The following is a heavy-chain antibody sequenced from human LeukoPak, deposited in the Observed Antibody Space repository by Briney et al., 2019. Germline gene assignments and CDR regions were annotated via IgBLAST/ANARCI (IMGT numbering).Heavy chain of an antibody. CDR2: NYYSGST. V-gene: IGHV4-59*07. CDR3: WGSSSGWYVPGYFDY. D-gene: IGHD6-19*01. Sequence: SDTLSLTCNASGDSISSYYWRWIRQPPGKGLEWMGYNYYSGSTNYNPSLKKRITISINTTNNQISQKLGTVTTSDAAVVYCWGSSSGWYVPGYFDYWGQGTLVTVSS. J-gene: IGHJ4*02. CDR1: GDSISSYY.